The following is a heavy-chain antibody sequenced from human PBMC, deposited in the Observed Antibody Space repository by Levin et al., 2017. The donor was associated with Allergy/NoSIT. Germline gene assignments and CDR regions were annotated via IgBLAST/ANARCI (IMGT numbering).Heavy chain of an antibody. Sequence: SQTLSFTCTVSGGSISSYYWSWIRQPPGKGLEWIGYIYYSGSTNYNPSLKSRVTISVDTSKNQFSLKLSSVTAADTAVYYCASYSSSWYGSGAFDIWGQGTMVTVSS. CDR3: ASYSSSWYGSGAFDI. CDR1: GGSISSYY. CDR2: IYYSGST. J-gene: IGHJ3*02. V-gene: IGHV4-59*01. D-gene: IGHD6-13*01.